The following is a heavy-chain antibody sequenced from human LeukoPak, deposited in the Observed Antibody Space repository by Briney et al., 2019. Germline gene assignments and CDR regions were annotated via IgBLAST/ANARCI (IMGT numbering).Heavy chain of an antibody. Sequence: SETLSLTCTVSGGSISSGGYYWSWIRQPAGKGLEWIGRIYTSGSGSTNYNPSLKSRVTISPDTSKNQFSLNLGSVTAADTAVYYCAREFTLWGQETLVTVSS. CDR3: AREFTL. CDR2: IYTSGSGST. CDR1: GGSISSGGYY. J-gene: IGHJ4*02. V-gene: IGHV4-61*02.